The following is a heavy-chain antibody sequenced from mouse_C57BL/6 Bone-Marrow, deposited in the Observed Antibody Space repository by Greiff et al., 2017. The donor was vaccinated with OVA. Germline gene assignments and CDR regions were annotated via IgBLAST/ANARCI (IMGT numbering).Heavy chain of an antibody. CDR1: GFSLTSYG. CDR2: IWSGGST. Sequence: VKLVESGPGLVQPSQSLSITCTVSGFSLTSYGVHWVRQSPGKGLEWLGVIWSGGSTDYNAAFISRLSISKDNSKSQVFFKMNSLQADDTAIYYCARCSSYWDFDVWGTGTTVTVSS. D-gene: IGHD1-1*01. CDR3: ARCSSYWDFDV. V-gene: IGHV2-2*01. J-gene: IGHJ1*03.